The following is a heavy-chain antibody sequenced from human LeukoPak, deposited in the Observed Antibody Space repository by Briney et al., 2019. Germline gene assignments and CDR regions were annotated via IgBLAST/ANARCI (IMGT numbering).Heavy chain of an antibody. V-gene: IGHV4-59*12. CDR3: ARESPTNNYYDSSGYIDY. Sequence: PSETLSLTCTVSGGSISSYYWSWIRQPPGNGLEWIGYIYYSGSTNYNPSLKSRVTISVDTSKNQFSLKLSSVTAADTAVYYCARESPTNNYYDSSGYIDYWGQGTLVTVSS. CDR1: GGSISSYY. D-gene: IGHD3-22*01. CDR2: IYYSGST. J-gene: IGHJ4*02.